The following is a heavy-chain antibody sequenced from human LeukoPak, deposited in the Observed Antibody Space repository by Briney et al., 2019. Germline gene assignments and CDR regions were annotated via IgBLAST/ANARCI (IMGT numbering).Heavy chain of an antibody. V-gene: IGHV3-11*04. J-gene: IGHJ4*02. CDR1: GFTFSDYY. D-gene: IGHD3-3*01. CDR3: ARDRSDDFWSGSCDY. CDR2: ISSSGSTI. Sequence: GGSLRLSCAASGFTFSDYYIRWIHQAPGKGLAWIFYISSSGSTIYYAASVKGRFTISRDNANNSLSLQMNSLRVEDTAVYYCARDRSDDFWSGSCDYWGQGTLVTVFS.